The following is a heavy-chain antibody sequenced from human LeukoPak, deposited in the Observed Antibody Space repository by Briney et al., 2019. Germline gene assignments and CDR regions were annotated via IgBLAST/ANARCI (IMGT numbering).Heavy chain of an antibody. CDR1: GGSISSYY. D-gene: IGHD3-10*01. CDR2: IYNSGST. CDR3: ARSELGYNYHYMDV. V-gene: IGHV4-4*07. Sequence: PSETLTLTCTASGGSISSYYWSWIRQPAGKGLEWIGRIYNSGSTTYNPSLKSRVTMSVDTTKNQFSLKLSSVTAADTAVYYCARSELGYNYHYMDVWGKGTTVTIS. J-gene: IGHJ6*03.